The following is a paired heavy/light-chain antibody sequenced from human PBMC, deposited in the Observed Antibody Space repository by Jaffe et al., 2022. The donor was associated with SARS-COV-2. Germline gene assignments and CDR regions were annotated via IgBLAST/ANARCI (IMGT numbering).Heavy chain of an antibody. V-gene: IGHV3-23*01. CDR1: GFTFSSYA. CDR2: TTGSGLST. Sequence: EVQLLESGGGLVQPGGSLRLSCVASGFTFSSYAMSWVRQAPGKGLEWVSATTGSGLSTYYVDSVKGRFTISRDNSKNTLYLQMNSLRAEDTAIYYCAKDVLGATVTTGRRGFDYWGQGTLVTVSS. D-gene: IGHD4-4*01. CDR3: AKDVLGATVTTGRRGFDY. J-gene: IGHJ4*02.
Light chain of an antibody. J-gene: IGKJ1*01. CDR2: AAS. V-gene: IGKV1-39*01. CDR3: QQTYTAPPWT. CDR1: QSISNY. Sequence: DIQMTQSPSSLSASVGDRVTITCRASQSISNYLNWYQQKPRKAPKLLIYAASNLQSGVPSRFSGSGSGTDFTLTISSLQPEDFATYYCQQTYTAPPWTFGQGTKVEIE.